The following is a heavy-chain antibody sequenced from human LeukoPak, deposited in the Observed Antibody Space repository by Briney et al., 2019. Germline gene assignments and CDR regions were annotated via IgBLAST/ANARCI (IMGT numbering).Heavy chain of an antibody. CDR3: ARRICGGDCYYHLFDY. Sequence: GESLQISCQASGYDFTTYWIGWVRPMPGKGLEWMGIIYPSDSDIRYSPSFQGQVTISADKSISTAYLQWSSLKASDTAMYYCARRICGGDCYYHLFDYWGQGTLVTVSS. D-gene: IGHD2-21*02. CDR1: GYDFTTYW. J-gene: IGHJ4*02. CDR2: IYPSDSDI. V-gene: IGHV5-51*01.